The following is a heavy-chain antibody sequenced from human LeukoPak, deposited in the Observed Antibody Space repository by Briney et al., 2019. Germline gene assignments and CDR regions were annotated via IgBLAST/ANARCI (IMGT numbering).Heavy chain of an antibody. CDR1: GFTFSSYS. CDR3: AKGGYSSGWRNYFDY. V-gene: IGHV3-23*01. Sequence: GGSLRLSCAASGFTFSSYSMNWVRQAPGKGLEWVSTISATGGSTYYADSVKGRFTISRDNSKDTLYLQMNSLRAEDTAVYYCAKGGYSSGWRNYFDYWGQGTLVTVSS. CDR2: ISATGGST. J-gene: IGHJ4*02. D-gene: IGHD6-19*01.